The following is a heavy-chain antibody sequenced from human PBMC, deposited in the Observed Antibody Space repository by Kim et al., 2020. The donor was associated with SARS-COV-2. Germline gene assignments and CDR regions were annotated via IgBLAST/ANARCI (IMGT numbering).Heavy chain of an antibody. CDR3: GRSIYGGDAFDI. D-gene: IGHD4-4*01. J-gene: IGHJ3*02. CDR1: GFTFSSYS. CDR2: IISSSSYI. V-gene: IGHV3-21*01. Sequence: VGSLRLSCAASGFTFSSYSMNWVRQAPGKGLEGVSSIISSSSYIYYADSVKGRFTISRDNAKNSLYLQMNSLRAEDTAVYYFGRSIYGGDAFDIWGQGT.